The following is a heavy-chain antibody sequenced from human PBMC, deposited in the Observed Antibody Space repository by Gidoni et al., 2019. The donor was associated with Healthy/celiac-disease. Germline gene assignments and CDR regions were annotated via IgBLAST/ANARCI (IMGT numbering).Heavy chain of an antibody. CDR1: GFTLDAYA. D-gene: IGHD1-7*01. V-gene: IGHV3-9*01. CDR3: AKERWNYFGSHFDY. J-gene: IGHJ4*02. CDR2: ISWNSGSI. Sequence: EVQLVESGGGLVQPGRSVRLSCAASGFTLDAYAMHWVRQAPGKGLEWVAGISWNSGSIGYAASVKGRFTISRDNAKNSLYLQMTSLKAEDTALYYCAKERWNYFGSHFDYWGQGTLVTVSS.